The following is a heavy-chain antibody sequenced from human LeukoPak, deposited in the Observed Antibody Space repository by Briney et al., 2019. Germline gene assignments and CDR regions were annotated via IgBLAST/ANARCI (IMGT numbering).Heavy chain of an antibody. Sequence: PSETLSLTCTVSGDSISTSSYYWGWIRQPPGKGLEWIGSFYYSGSTYYNPSLKSRVTISVDTSKNQFSLKLSSVTAADTAVYYCARQSRVFFPREWLRSHAFDIWGQGTMVTVSS. CDR2: FYYSGST. CDR3: ARQSRVFFPREWLRSHAFDI. J-gene: IGHJ3*02. D-gene: IGHD5-12*01. CDR1: GDSISTSSYY. V-gene: IGHV4-39*01.